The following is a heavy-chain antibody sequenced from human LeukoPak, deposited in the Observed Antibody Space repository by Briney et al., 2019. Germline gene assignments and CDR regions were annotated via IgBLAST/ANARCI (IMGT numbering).Heavy chain of an antibody. D-gene: IGHD2-15*01. CDR3: ARGVYCSGGSCYSPIDY. CDR1: GYSITSGYH. V-gene: IGHV4-38-2*02. CDR2: MYHSGNI. Sequence: PSETLSLTCIVSGYSITSGYHWGWIRQTPGKGLEWIGTMYHSGNINYNPSLKSRVTISVDTSKNQFSLKLSSVTAADTAVYYCARGVYCSGGSCYSPIDYWAQGALVTVSS. J-gene: IGHJ4*02.